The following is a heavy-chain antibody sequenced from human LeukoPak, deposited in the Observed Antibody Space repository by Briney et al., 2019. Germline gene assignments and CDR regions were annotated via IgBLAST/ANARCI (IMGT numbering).Heavy chain of an antibody. D-gene: IGHD4-17*01. CDR2: INPNSGGT. V-gene: IGHV1-2*06. Sequence: ASVKASCKASGYTFTGYYMHWVRQAPGQGLEWMGRINPNSGGTNYAQKFQGRVTMTRDTSISTAYMELSRLRSDDTAVYYCARESFTVTIDAFDIWGQGTMVTVSS. CDR3: ARESFTVTIDAFDI. J-gene: IGHJ3*02. CDR1: GYTFTGYY.